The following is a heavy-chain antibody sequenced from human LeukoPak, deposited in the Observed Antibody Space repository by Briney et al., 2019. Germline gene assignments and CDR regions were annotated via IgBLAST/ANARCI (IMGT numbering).Heavy chain of an antibody. CDR3: ARANFDILTGYPPMPDY. CDR1: GGTFSSYA. CDR2: ISAYNGNT. Sequence: GASVKVSCKASGGTFSSYAISWVRQAPGQGLEWMGWISAYNGNTNYAQKLQGRVTMTTDTSTSTAYMELRSLRSDDTAVYYCARANFDILTGYPPMPDYWGQGTLVTVSS. J-gene: IGHJ4*02. D-gene: IGHD3-9*01. V-gene: IGHV1-18*01.